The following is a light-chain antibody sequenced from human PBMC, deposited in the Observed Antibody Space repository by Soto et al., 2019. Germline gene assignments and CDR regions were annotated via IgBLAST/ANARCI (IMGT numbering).Light chain of an antibody. J-gene: IGLJ2*01. V-gene: IGLV2-14*01. CDR3: SSYTGSSTLVV. CDR1: GLKVGCYKY. CDR2: DVS. Sequence: QSALPRPASVTGSPGQSFTIPFTETGLKVGCYKYVSWYQLHPGKAPNLMIDDVSNRPSGVSNRFSGSKSGNTAYLPISGLQAEDEADYCCSSYTGSSTLVVFGGGTKLTVL.